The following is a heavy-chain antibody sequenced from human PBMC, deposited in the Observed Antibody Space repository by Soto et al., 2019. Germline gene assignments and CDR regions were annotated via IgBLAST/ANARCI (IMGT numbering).Heavy chain of an antibody. CDR3: TRGSGWCDY. CDR2: IKEDGSET. V-gene: IGHV3-7*04. J-gene: IGHJ4*02. CDR1: EFTFSGYW. D-gene: IGHD6-19*01. Sequence: ESGGGLGQPGGSLRLSCAASEFTFSGYWMTWARQATGKGLEWVANIKEDGSETNYLDSVKGRFTISRDNAKNSVYLQMNSLRAEDTAVYYCTRGSGWCDYWGQGTLVTVSS.